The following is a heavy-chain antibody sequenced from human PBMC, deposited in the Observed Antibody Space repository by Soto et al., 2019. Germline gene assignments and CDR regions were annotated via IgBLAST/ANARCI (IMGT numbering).Heavy chain of an antibody. V-gene: IGHV3-30*18. Sequence: LXLSCASSAFTFSSYVMHWVRQAPGKGLEWVAVISYDGSNKYYADSVKGRFTISRDNSKNTLYLQMNSLRAEDTAVYYCAKDTYGVWGQGTLVTVSS. J-gene: IGHJ4*02. D-gene: IGHD4-17*01. CDR2: ISYDGSNK. CDR1: AFTFSSYV. CDR3: AKDTYGV.